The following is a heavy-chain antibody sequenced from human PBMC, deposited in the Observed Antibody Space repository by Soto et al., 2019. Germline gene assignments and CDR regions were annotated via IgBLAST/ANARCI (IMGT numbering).Heavy chain of an antibody. CDR1: GAVIIGRSFS. CDR3: ARHVFTTVVRGFLITFEYYSGMDV. V-gene: IGHV4-39*01. J-gene: IGHJ6*02. CDR2: IHHSGST. Sequence: SETLCLTCTVSGAVIIGRSFSCGWVCQPPGKGRVCIGHIHHSGSTYYNPSLKSRVNISVDTSKDQFSLKVSSVTAADTAVYYCARHVFTTVVRGFLITFEYYSGMDVWGQGTTVT. D-gene: IGHD3-10*01.